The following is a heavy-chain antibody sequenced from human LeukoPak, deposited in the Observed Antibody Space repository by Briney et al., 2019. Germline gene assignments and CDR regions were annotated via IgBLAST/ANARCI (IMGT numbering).Heavy chain of an antibody. V-gene: IGHV1-2*02. CDR1: RYTFTGYY. CDR3: ARMHYGSGSYYPVRFDP. J-gene: IGHJ5*02. Sequence: ASVKVSCKASRYTFTGYYIHWVRQAPGQGLEWMGWINPNSGGTGYAQKFQGRVTMTRDTSISTAYMELSNLRSDDTAVYYCARMHYGSGSYYPVRFDPWGQGTLVTVSS. D-gene: IGHD3-10*01. CDR2: INPNSGGT.